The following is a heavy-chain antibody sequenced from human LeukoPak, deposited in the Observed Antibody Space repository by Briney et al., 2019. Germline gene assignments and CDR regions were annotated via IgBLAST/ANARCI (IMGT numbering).Heavy chain of an antibody. J-gene: IGHJ4*02. Sequence: SQTLSLTCTVSGGSISSGGYYWSWIRQHPGKGLEWIGYIYYSGSTNYNPSLKSRVTISVDTSKNQFSLKLSSVTAADTAVYYCARVEAAAGPFDYWGQGTLVTVSS. CDR2: IYYSGST. CDR3: ARVEAAAGPFDY. CDR1: GGSISSGGYY. V-gene: IGHV4-31*03. D-gene: IGHD6-13*01.